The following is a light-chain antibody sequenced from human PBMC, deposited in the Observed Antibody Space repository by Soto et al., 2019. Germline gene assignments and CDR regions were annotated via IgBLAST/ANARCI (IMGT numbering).Light chain of an antibody. CDR3: HQYSNSWT. J-gene: IGKJ1*01. CDR1: QPVSSGY. V-gene: IGKV3-20*01. CDR2: GAS. Sequence: EIVLTQSPGTLSLSPGETATLSCRASQPVSSGYLAWYQQKPGQSPTLLIYGASYRAAGTPDRFSGSGFGTDFTLTISRLEPEDFAVYYCHQYSNSWTFGQGTKVEIK.